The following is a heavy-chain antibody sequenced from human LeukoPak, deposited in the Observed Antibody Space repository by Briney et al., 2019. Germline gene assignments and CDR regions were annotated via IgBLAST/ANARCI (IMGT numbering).Heavy chain of an antibody. CDR3: TTYDFWSVSYAFDI. V-gene: IGHV3-15*01. CDR1: RFTFSSYE. CDR2: IKSKTDGGTT. Sequence: GGSLRLSCAASRFTFSSYEMNWVRQAPGKGLEWVGRIKSKTDGGTTDYAAPVKGRFTISRDDSKNTLYLQMNSLKTEDTAVYYCTTYDFWSVSYAFDIWGQGTMVTVSS. J-gene: IGHJ3*02. D-gene: IGHD3-3*01.